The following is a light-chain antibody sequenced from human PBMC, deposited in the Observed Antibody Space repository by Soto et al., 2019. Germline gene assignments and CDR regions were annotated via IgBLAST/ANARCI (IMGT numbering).Light chain of an antibody. J-gene: IGKJ1*01. V-gene: IGKV3-20*01. CDR2: GAS. CDR3: QQYGTSWT. Sequence: EIVLTQSPGTLSLSPGERATLSCRASQSVSISYLAWYQQKPGQAPRLLISGASSRATGIPDRFSGSGSGTDFTLTISRLEPEDFAVYYCQQYGTSWTFGQGTKVEVK. CDR1: QSVSISY.